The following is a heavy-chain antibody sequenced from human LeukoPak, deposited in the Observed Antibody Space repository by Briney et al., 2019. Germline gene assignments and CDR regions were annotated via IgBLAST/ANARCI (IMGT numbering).Heavy chain of an antibody. CDR1: GITFSRFG. CDR3: ARDGTEAAGPFDP. CDR2: IWYDGSNK. D-gene: IGHD1/OR15-1a*01. V-gene: IGHV3-33*01. Sequence: GGSLRLSCAASGITFSRFGMHWVRQAPGKGLEWVAFIWYDGSNKYYADSVKGRFTISRDNSKNTLYLQMNSLRVEDTAVYYCARDGTEAAGPFDPWGQGTLVTVSS. J-gene: IGHJ5*02.